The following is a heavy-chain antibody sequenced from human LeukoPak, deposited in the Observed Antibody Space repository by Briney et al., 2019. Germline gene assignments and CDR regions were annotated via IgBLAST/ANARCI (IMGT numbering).Heavy chain of an antibody. CDR3: TRADGPRNAFDI. D-gene: IGHD4-17*01. Sequence: SETLSLTCTVSGGSLSSYYWSWIRQPAGKGLEWIGRIYTSGSTNYNPSLKSRVTMSVDTSKNQSSLKLSSVTAADTAVYYCTRADGPRNAFDIWGQGTMVTVSS. V-gene: IGHV4-4*07. J-gene: IGHJ3*02. CDR2: IYTSGST. CDR1: GGSLSSYY.